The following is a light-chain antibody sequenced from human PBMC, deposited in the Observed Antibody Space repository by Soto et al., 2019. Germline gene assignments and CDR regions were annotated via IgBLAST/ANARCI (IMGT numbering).Light chain of an antibody. V-gene: IGLV2-14*01. CDR2: DVN. CDR3: CTYTSSINRI. CDR1: SSDVGHYNY. J-gene: IGLJ2*01. Sequence: SALTQPASVSGSPGQSITISCTGTSSDVGHYNYVSWYHPYPGKAPKLMIDDVNTRPSGVSNRFSGSKSGNTASLTISGLKAEYEADYYCCTYTSSINRIFGGGTKVTVL.